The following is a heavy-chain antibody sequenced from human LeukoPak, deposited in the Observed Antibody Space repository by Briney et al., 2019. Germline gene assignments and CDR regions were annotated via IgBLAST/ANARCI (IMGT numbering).Heavy chain of an antibody. CDR2: IYYSGST. CDR3: ARVADWFDP. CDR1: GGSISSYY. V-gene: IGHV4-59*01. Sequence: SETLSLTCTVSGGSISSYYWSWIRQPPGKGLEWIGYIYYSGSTKYNPSLKSRVTISVGTSKNQFSLKLGSVTAADTAVYYCARVADWFDPWGQGTLVTVSS. J-gene: IGHJ5*02.